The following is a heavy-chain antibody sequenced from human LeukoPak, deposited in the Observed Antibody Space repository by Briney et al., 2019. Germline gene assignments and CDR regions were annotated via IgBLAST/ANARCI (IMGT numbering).Heavy chain of an antibody. CDR1: GFTFSSYA. J-gene: IGHJ4*02. V-gene: IGHV3-23*01. CDR3: AKRTTYYYDSSGYYYFDY. CDR2: ISGSGGST. D-gene: IGHD3-22*01. Sequence: GGSLRLSCAASGFTFSSYAMSCVRQAPGKGLEWVSAISGSGGSTYYADSVKGRFTISRDNSKNTLYLQMNSLRAEDTAVYYCAKRTTYYYDSSGYYYFDYWGQGTLVTVSS.